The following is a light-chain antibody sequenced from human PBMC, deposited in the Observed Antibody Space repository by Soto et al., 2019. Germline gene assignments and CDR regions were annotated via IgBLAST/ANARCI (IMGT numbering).Light chain of an antibody. CDR3: QQCATAPLT. CDR2: DAS. V-gene: IGKV3-20*01. Sequence: EIVLTQSPGTLSLSPGERATLSCRASQTVGGDYLAWYQQKPGQPPRLLIDDASRRATGIPDRFSGDGSGTDFTPTISGLAPEDFAVYYCQQCATAPLTFGGGTTVEI. J-gene: IGKJ4*01. CDR1: QTVGGDY.